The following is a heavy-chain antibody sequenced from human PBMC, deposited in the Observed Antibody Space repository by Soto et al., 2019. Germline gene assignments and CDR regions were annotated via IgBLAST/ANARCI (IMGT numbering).Heavy chain of an antibody. V-gene: IGHV4-34*01. CDR2: INHSGST. D-gene: IGHD3-10*01. Sequence: SETLSLTCAVYGGSFSGYDWSWIRQPPGKGLEWIGEINHSGSTNYNPSLKSRVTISVDTSKNQFSLKLSSVTAADTAVYYCARGESRGFTMVRGGYDYWGQGTLVTVSS. CDR1: GGSFSGYD. CDR3: ARGESRGFTMVRGGYDY. J-gene: IGHJ4*02.